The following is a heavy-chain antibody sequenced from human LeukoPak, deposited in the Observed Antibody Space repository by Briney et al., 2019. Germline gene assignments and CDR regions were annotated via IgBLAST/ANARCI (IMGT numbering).Heavy chain of an antibody. Sequence: GASVKVSCKASGYTFANYDINWARQASGQGLDWMGWMNPNSGNTGYAQKFQGRVTMTRNTSISTAYMELSSLSSEDTAVYYCARGPGCISTSCPYYFDYWGQGTLVTVSS. J-gene: IGHJ4*02. D-gene: IGHD2-2*01. CDR2: MNPNSGNT. CDR1: GYTFANYD. CDR3: ARGPGCISTSCPYYFDY. V-gene: IGHV1-8*01.